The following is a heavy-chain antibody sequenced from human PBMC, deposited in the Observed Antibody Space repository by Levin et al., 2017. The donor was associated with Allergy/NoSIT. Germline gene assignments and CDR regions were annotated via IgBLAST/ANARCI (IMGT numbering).Heavy chain of an antibody. CDR3: ARVRITMVRGVRHLLFDY. CDR2: INHSGST. V-gene: IGHV4-34*01. J-gene: IGHJ4*02. Sequence: PSETLSLTCAVYGGSFSGYYWSWIRQPPGKGLEWIGEINHSGSTNYNPSLKSRVTISVDTSKNQFSLKLSSVTAADTAVYYCARVRITMVRGVRHLLFDYWGQGTLVTVSS. D-gene: IGHD3-10*01. CDR1: GGSFSGYY.